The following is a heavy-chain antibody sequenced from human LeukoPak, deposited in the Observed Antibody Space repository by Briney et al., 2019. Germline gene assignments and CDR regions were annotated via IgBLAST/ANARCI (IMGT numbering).Heavy chain of an antibody. CDR2: IYPGDSDN. CDR3: ARHLDDSSGYYYRTMYYFDY. CDR1: GYTFTSYW. Sequence: GESLKISCKGSGYTFTSYWIAWVRQMPGKGLEWMGIIYPGDSDNRNSPSFQGQVTISVDRSISTAYLQWSSLKASDTAMYYCARHLDDSSGYYYRTMYYFDYWGQGTLVTVSS. D-gene: IGHD3-22*01. J-gene: IGHJ4*02. V-gene: IGHV5-51*01.